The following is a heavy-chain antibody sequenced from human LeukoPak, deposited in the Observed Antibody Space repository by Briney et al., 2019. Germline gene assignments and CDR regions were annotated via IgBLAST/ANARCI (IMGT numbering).Heavy chain of an antibody. D-gene: IGHD2-2*02. CDR1: GYTFTSYG. Sequence: DSVKVSCKASGYTFTSYGISWVRQAPGQGLEWMGWISTYNGNTNYAQKLQGRVTMTTDTSTSTAYMELRSLRSDDTAVYYCARFRYCSSTSCYIGDNWFDPWGQGTLVTVS. V-gene: IGHV1-18*01. CDR2: ISTYNGNT. CDR3: ARFRYCSSTSCYIGDNWFDP. J-gene: IGHJ5*02.